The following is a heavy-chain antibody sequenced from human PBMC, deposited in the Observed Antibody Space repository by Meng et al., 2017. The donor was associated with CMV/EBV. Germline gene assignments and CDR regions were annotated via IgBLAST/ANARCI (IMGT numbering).Heavy chain of an antibody. CDR3: ARGSYCSSTSCYKTGYYGMDV. V-gene: IGHV3-30-3*01. J-gene: IGHJ6*02. D-gene: IGHD2-2*02. CDR2: ISYDGSNK. Sequence: GESLKISCAASGFTFSRYAMHWVRQAPGKGLEWVAVISYDGSNKYYADSVKGRFTISRDNSKNTLYLQMNSLRAEDTAVYYCARGSYCSSTSCYKTGYYGMDVWGQGTTVTVSS. CDR1: GFTFSRYA.